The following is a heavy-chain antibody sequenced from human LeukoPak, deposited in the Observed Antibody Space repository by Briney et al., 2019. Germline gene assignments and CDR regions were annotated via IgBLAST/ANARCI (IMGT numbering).Heavy chain of an antibody. Sequence: SETLSLTCTVSAGSIRSYHWNWIRQSPGRGLEWIGYIYYTGSSNYSPSLKSRVTMSVDASKSQFSLRLSSVTASDTAVYYCARWDDSSRSFEDWGQGTLVTVSS. V-gene: IGHV4-59*08. CDR2: IYYTGSS. J-gene: IGHJ4*02. D-gene: IGHD3-22*01. CDR1: AGSIRSYH. CDR3: ARWDDSSRSFED.